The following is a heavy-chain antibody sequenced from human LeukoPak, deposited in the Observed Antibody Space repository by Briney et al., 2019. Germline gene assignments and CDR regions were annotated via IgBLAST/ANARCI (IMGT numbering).Heavy chain of an antibody. CDR3: ARDRAVVTAPTYYYYYYGMDV. D-gene: IGHD2-21*02. Sequence: ASVKVSCKASGYTFTSYGISWVRQAPGQGLEWMGWISAYNGNTNYAQKLQGRVTMTRDTSTSTVYMELSSLRSGDTAVYYCARDRAVVTAPTYYYYYYGMDVWGQGTTVTVSS. CDR1: GYTFTSYG. J-gene: IGHJ6*02. V-gene: IGHV1-18*01. CDR2: ISAYNGNT.